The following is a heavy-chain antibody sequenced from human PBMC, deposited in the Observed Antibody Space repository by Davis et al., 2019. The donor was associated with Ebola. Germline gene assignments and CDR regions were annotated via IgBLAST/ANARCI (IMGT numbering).Heavy chain of an antibody. CDR1: GFNFRSYG. D-gene: IGHD3-22*01. CDR3: AKDGGLIVVVNYYFDY. CDR2: IWYDGSRK. Sequence: GGSLRLSCAASGFNFRSYGMHWVRQAPDKGLEWVAVIWYDGSRKYYGDSVKGRFTISRDNSNNLLYLQMNSLRAEDTAVYYCAKDGGLIVVVNYYFDYWGQGTLVTVSS. J-gene: IGHJ4*02. V-gene: IGHV3-33*06.